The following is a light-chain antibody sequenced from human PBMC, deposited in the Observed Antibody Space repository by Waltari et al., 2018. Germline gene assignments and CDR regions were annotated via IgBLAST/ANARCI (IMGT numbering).Light chain of an antibody. CDR3: QQYSGYSGP. CDR2: DAS. Sequence: DIQMTQFPSTLSASVGDRVTITSRASQSISRGLAWYQQKPGKAPKVLIYDASTLESGVPSRFSGSGSGTEFTLAISSLQPDDFATYYCQQYSGYSGPFGGGTKVEIK. V-gene: IGKV1-5*01. J-gene: IGKJ4*01. CDR1: QSISRG.